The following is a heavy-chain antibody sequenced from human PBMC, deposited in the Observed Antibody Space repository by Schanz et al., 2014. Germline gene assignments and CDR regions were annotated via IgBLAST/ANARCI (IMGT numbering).Heavy chain of an antibody. Sequence: EVQLVESGGGLVQPGGSLRLSCAASGFTFSSYWMHWVRQAPGKGLVWVSRINSDGSTTIYADSVKGRFTISRDNAKNTLYLQMNSLRAEDTAVYYCARPIGPNYYYYGLDVWGQGTTVTVSS. V-gene: IGHV3-74*01. J-gene: IGHJ6*02. CDR1: GFTFSSYW. CDR2: INSDGSTT. D-gene: IGHD2-15*01. CDR3: ARPIGPNYYYYGLDV.